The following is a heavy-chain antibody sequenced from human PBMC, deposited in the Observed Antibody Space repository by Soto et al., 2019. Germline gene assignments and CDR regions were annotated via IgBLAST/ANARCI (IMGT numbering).Heavy chain of an antibody. CDR2: ISYDGSNK. J-gene: IGHJ6*02. Sequence: GGSLRLSCAASGFTFSSYAMHWVRQAPGKGLEWVAVISYDGSNKYYVDSVKGRFTISRDNSKNTLYLQMNSLRAEDTAVYYCARKVTPDNWNYDYYYGMDVWGQGTTVTVSS. CDR3: ARKVTPDNWNYDYYYGMDV. V-gene: IGHV3-30-3*01. CDR1: GFTFSSYA. D-gene: IGHD1-20*01.